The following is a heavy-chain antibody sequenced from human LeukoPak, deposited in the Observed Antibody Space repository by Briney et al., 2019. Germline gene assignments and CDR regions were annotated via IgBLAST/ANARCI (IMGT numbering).Heavy chain of an antibody. D-gene: IGHD1-1*01. J-gene: IGHJ4*02. CDR1: GFDFGDYA. V-gene: IGHV3-9*01. CDR2: ITWDSGII. CDR3: AKERVTATTPGSLES. Sequence: PGRSLRLSCAASGFDFGDYAIYWVRQAPGKGLEWVSSITWDSGIIAYADSVRGRFTVSRDNGLRSLYLQMDSLRPEDTAFYYCAKERVTATTPGSLESWGQGILVAVSS.